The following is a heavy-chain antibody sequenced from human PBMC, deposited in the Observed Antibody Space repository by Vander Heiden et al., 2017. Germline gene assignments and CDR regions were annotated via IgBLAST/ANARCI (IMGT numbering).Heavy chain of an antibody. CDR1: GGSPSSGSYY. D-gene: IGHD3-16*01. Sequence: QVQLQESGPRLVKPSETLSPTCTVSGGSPSSGSYYWSWIRQPPGKGLEWIGYIYYSGSTNYNPSLKSRVTISVDTSKNQFSLKLSSVTAADTAVYYCAREGGGYTDPFDYWGQGTLVTVSS. J-gene: IGHJ4*02. V-gene: IGHV4-61*01. CDR2: IYYSGST. CDR3: AREGGGYTDPFDY.